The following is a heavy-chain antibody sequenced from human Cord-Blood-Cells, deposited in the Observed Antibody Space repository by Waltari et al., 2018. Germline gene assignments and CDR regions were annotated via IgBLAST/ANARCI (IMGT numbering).Heavy chain of an antibody. J-gene: IGHJ4*02. CDR1: GYTFTGYY. V-gene: IGHV1-2*06. CDR2: INPNNCGT. CDR3: ASGDIAARSIDY. D-gene: IGHD6-6*01. Sequence: QVQLVQSGAEVKKPGASVKVSCKASGYTFTGYYMHWVRQAPGQGLEWMGRINPNNCGTNYAQKFQGRVNMTRDTSISTAYMELSRLRSDDTAVYYCASGDIAARSIDYWGQGTLVTVSS.